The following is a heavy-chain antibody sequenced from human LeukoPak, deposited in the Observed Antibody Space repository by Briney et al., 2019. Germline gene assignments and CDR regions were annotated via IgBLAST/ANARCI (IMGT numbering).Heavy chain of an antibody. CDR1: GFTFSDYA. Sequence: GGSLRLSCAASGFTFSDYAMSWVRQAPGKGLDWVSTISGSGGSTYYADSVKGRFTISRDNSKNTLYLQMNSLRAEDTAVYYCAKGGYDILTGYYSYYYYGMDVWGQGTTVTVSS. V-gene: IGHV3-23*01. CDR3: AKGGYDILTGYYSYYYYGMDV. D-gene: IGHD3-9*01. J-gene: IGHJ6*02. CDR2: ISGSGGST.